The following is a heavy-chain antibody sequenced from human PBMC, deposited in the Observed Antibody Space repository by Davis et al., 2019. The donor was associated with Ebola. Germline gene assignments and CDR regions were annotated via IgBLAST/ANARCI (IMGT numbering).Heavy chain of an antibody. CDR2: IIPILGIA. CDR3: ARNSAYYYDSSGH. CDR1: GGTFSSYT. D-gene: IGHD3-22*01. J-gene: IGHJ4*02. Sequence: SVKVSCKASGGTFSSYTISWVRQAPGQGLEWMGRIIPILGIANYAQKFQGRVTITADKSTSTAYMELSSLRSEDTAVYYCARNSAYYYDSSGHWGQGTLITVSS. V-gene: IGHV1-69*02.